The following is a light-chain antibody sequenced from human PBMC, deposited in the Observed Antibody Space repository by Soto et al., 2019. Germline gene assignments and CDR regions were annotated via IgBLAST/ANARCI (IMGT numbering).Light chain of an antibody. CDR2: AAS. V-gene: IGKV1-12*01. CDR3: QQSNSLPST. Sequence: EIQMTQSPSSVSSSVGDRVTITCRASQTISSWLAWYQQKPGQAPKLLIYAASSLPSGVPSRFSGSGSGTDFTLSISRLQHDGFATYYCQQSNSLPSTFGQGTRVDIK. CDR1: QTISSW. J-gene: IGKJ5*01.